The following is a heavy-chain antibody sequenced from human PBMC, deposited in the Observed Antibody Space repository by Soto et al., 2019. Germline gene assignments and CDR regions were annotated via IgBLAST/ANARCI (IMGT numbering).Heavy chain of an antibody. J-gene: IGHJ4*02. CDR2: IIHDGRDK. CDR3: ARDGGSVWLDY. CDR1: GFTFPTYT. V-gene: IGHV3-30*04. D-gene: IGHD6-19*01. Sequence: GGSMRLSCAASGFTFPTYTIHWVRRAPGKGLEWVTLIIHDGRDKYYADSVKGRFTISRDNSKNTLFLQMNSLRPEDTAVYYCARDGGSVWLDYWGQGTLVTVSS.